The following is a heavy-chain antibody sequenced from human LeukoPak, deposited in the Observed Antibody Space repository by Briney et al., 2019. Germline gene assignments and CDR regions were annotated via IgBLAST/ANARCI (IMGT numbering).Heavy chain of an antibody. Sequence: SETLSLTCTVSGGSISSGDYYWSWIRQPPGKGLEWIGYIYYSGSTYYNPSLKSRVTISVDTSKNQFSPKLSSVTAADTAVYYCAWRTGGIVVESYYFDYWGQGTLVTVSS. J-gene: IGHJ4*02. CDR1: GGSISSGDYY. CDR3: AWRTGGIVVESYYFDY. D-gene: IGHD2-15*01. CDR2: IYYSGST. V-gene: IGHV4-30-4*01.